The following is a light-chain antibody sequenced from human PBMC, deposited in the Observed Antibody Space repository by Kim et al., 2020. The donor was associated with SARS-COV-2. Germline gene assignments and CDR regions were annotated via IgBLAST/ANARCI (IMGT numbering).Light chain of an antibody. V-gene: IGKV3-20*01. J-gene: IGKJ3*01. Sequence: SPGERATLSCRASQGISSSLLAWYQQRPGQAPRLLIFGASSRATGIPDMFSGSGSGTDFTLTISRLEPEDFAVYYCQQYGSSLFTFGPGTKVDIK. CDR3: QQYGSSLFT. CDR1: QGISSSL. CDR2: GAS.